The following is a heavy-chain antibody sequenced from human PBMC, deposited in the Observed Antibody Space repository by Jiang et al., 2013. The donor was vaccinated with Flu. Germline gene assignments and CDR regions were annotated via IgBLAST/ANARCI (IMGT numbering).Heavy chain of an antibody. V-gene: IGHV4-59*08. D-gene: IGHD5-18*01. CDR2: IYYSGST. J-gene: IGHJ6*04. CDR3: ARTDTAMVNSYYGMDV. Sequence: GSGLVKPSETLSLTCTVSGGSISSYYWSWIRQPPGKGLEWIGYIYYSGSTNYNPSLKSRVTISVDTSKNQFSLKLSSVTAADTAVYYCARTDTAMVNSYYGMDVWGKGTTVTVSS. CDR1: GGSISSYY.